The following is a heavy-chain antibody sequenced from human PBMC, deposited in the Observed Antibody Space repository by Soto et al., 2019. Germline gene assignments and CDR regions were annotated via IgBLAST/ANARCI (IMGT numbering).Heavy chain of an antibody. V-gene: IGHV3-33*01. D-gene: IGHD3-22*01. CDR3: AREHDSSGYYEFDP. CDR1: GFTFSSYG. CDR2: IWYDGSNK. J-gene: IGHJ5*02. Sequence: GGSLRLSCAASGFTFSSYGMHWVRQAPGKGLEWVAVIWYDGSNKYYADSVKGRFTISRDNSKNTLYLQMNSLRAEDTAVYYCAREHDSSGYYEFDPWGQGTLVTVSS.